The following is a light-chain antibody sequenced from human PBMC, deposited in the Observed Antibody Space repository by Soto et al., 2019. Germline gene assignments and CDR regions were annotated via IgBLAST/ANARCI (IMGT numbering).Light chain of an antibody. CDR2: GAS. J-gene: IGKJ1*01. CDR1: QSVSSNY. V-gene: IGKV3-20*01. CDR3: QQYGSSPTP. Sequence: EIVLTQSPGTLSLSPGERATLSCRPSQSVSSNYLAWYQQKPGQAPRLLIYGASSRATGIPDRFSGSGSGTDFTLTISRLEPEDFAVYYCQQYGSSPTPFGQGPKVDIK.